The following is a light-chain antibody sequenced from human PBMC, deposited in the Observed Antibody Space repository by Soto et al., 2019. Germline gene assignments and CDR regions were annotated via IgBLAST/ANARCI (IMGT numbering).Light chain of an antibody. J-gene: IGLJ2*01. CDR1: SSNIGNNY. CDR3: GTCDTTLSAGGVV. V-gene: IGLV1-51*01. Sequence: QSVLTQPPSVSAAPGQKVTISCSGSSSNIGNNYVSWYQQLPGTAPKLLVYDNNKRPSGIPDRFSGSKSGTSATLGITGLQTGDEADYYCGTCDTTLSAGGVVFGGGTKLTVL. CDR2: DNN.